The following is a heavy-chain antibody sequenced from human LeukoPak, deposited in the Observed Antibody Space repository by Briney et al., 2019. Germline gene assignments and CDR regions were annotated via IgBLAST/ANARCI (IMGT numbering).Heavy chain of an antibody. V-gene: IGHV3-53*01. CDR2: IYSGCST. CDR1: GFTVSSNY. Sequence: GSLRLSCAASGFTVSSNYMSWVRHAPGKGLEWVSVIYSGCSTYYADSVKGRIPISRDHSQHTLYLQMNTVRAEDTAVYDGASHYDSSGSYIYWGQGTLVTVSS. J-gene: IGHJ4*02. CDR3: ASHYDSSGSYIY. D-gene: IGHD3-22*01.